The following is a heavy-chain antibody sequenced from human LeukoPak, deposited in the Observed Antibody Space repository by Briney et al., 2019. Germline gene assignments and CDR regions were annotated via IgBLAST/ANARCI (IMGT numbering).Heavy chain of an antibody. V-gene: IGHV3-7*01. CDR2: IKQDGGEI. CDR1: GFTFSSYS. J-gene: IGHJ4*02. CDR3: ARDKVVGATHFDY. Sequence: GGSLRLSCAASGFTFSSYSMNWVRQAPGKGLEWVANIKQDGGEIYYVDSVKGRFTISRDNAKNSLSLQMNSLRAEDTAVYYCARDKVVGATHFDYWGQGTLVTVSS. D-gene: IGHD1-26*01.